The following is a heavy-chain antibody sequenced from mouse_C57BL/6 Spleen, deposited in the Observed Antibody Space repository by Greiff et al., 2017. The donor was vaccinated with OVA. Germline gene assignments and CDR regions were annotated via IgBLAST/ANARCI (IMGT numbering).Heavy chain of an antibody. CDR1: GYTFTSYG. Sequence: VQLQQSGAELARPGASVKLSCKASGYTFTSYGISWVKQRTGQGLEWIGEIYPRSGNTYYNEKFKGKATLTADKSSSTAYIELRSLTSEDSAVYFCARETQITTVVVEYFDYWGQGTTLTVTS. V-gene: IGHV1-81*01. CDR2: IYPRSGNT. CDR3: ARETQITTVVVEYFDY. D-gene: IGHD1-1*01. J-gene: IGHJ2*01.